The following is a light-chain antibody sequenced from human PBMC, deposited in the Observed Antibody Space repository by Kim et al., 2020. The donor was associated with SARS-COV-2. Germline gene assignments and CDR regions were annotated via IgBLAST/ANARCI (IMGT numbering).Light chain of an antibody. Sequence: VARGQTARITCGGNNIGSKNVHWYQQKPGHAPVLVIYRDSNRPSGIPERFSGSNSGNTATLTISRAQAGDEADYYCQVWDSSTAWVFGGGTKLTVL. V-gene: IGLV3-9*01. CDR3: QVWDSSTAWV. CDR1: NIGSKN. J-gene: IGLJ3*02. CDR2: RDS.